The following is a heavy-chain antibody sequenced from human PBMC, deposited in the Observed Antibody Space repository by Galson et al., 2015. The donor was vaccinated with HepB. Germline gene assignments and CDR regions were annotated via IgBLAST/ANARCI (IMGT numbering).Heavy chain of an antibody. CDR1: GFTFSGYG. CDR3: AKEPPYYDRTESGDP. J-gene: IGHJ5*02. CDR2: ISYDGSNK. Sequence: SLRLSCAASGFTFSGYGMHWVRQAPGKGLEWVAVISYDGSNKYYADSVKGRFTISRDNSKNTLYLQMNSLRAEDTAVYYCAKEPPYYDRTESGDPWGQGTLVTVSS. D-gene: IGHD3-22*01. V-gene: IGHV3-30*18.